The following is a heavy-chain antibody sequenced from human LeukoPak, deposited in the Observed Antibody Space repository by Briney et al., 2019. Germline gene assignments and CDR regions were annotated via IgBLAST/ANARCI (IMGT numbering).Heavy chain of an antibody. V-gene: IGHV3-48*02. CDR2: ISSSNNAI. Sequence: GGSLRLSCAASGFTFSSYSMSCVRQAPGKGLEWLSYISSSNNAIYSADSVKGRFNISRDNAKNSLFLQMNSLRDEDTAVYYCARGYYSLGYSDYWGQGALVTVSS. CDR3: ARGYYSLGYSDY. D-gene: IGHD3-22*01. J-gene: IGHJ4*02. CDR1: GFTFSSYS.